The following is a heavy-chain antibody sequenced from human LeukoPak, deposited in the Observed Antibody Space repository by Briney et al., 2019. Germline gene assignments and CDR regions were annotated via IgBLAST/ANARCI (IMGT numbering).Heavy chain of an antibody. Sequence: GGSLRLSCAASGFSFSSYGMHWVRRAPGKGLEGVAFIRYDGNVKHYADSVKGRFTISRDNSKNTLFLQMNSLRGEDTAVYYCAKGGSSSWDYFDYWGQGTPVTVSS. J-gene: IGHJ4*02. D-gene: IGHD6-13*01. CDR1: GFSFSSYG. CDR2: IRYDGNVK. V-gene: IGHV3-30*02. CDR3: AKGGSSSWDYFDY.